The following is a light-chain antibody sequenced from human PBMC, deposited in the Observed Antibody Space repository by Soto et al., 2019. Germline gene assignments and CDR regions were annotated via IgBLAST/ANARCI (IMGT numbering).Light chain of an antibody. CDR2: AAS. J-gene: IGKJ4*01. Sequence: DIQLTQSPSFLSASEGDRVTITCRASQGISSSLAWYQQKPGKDPKLLIYAASILQSGVPSRFSGSGSGTEFTLTISSLQPEDFATYYCQQLKSYPRTFGGGTKVDIK. CDR3: QQLKSYPRT. CDR1: QGISSS. V-gene: IGKV1-9*01.